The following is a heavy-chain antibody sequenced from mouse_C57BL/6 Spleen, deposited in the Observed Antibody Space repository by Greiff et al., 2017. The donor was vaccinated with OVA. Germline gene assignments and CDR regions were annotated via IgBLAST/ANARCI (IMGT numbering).Heavy chain of an antibody. D-gene: IGHD1-1*01. CDR3: ARGVVAGRYYDV. Sequence: QVQLQQPGAELVKPGASVKMSCKASGYTFTSYWITWVKQRPGQGLEWIGDISPGSGSTNYNEKFKCKATLTVDTSSSTAYMQLSSLTSEDSAVYYCARGVVAGRYYDVWGTGTTVTVSS. V-gene: IGHV1-55*01. CDR2: ISPGSGST. J-gene: IGHJ1*03. CDR1: GYTFTSYW.